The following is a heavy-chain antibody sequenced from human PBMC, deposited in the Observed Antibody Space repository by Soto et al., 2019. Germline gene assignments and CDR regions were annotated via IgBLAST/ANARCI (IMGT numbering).Heavy chain of an antibody. V-gene: IGHV1-69*04. D-gene: IGHD5-12*01. J-gene: IGHJ4*02. CDR1: GGTFSSYT. CDR3: ARDTADIVAPNNDY. Sequence: ASVKVSCKASGGTFSSYTISWVRQAPGQGLEWMGRIIPILGIANYAQKFQGRVTITADKSTSTAYMELSSLRSEDTAVYYCARDTADIVAPNNDYWGQGTLVTVSS. CDR2: IIPILGIA.